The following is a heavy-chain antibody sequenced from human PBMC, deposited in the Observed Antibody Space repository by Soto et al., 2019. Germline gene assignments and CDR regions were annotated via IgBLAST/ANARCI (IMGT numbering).Heavy chain of an antibody. V-gene: IGHV3-23*01. CDR2: ISGSGGST. CDR3: AKVSAISP. D-gene: IGHD5-12*01. J-gene: IGHJ5*02. Sequence: GGCMRLSCSASVSTFSSYSMGWVRQAPGKGLEWVSAISGSGGSTYYADSVKGRFTISRDNSKNTLYLQMNSLRAEDTAVYYCAKVSAISPWGQGTLVTVSS. CDR1: VSTFSSYS.